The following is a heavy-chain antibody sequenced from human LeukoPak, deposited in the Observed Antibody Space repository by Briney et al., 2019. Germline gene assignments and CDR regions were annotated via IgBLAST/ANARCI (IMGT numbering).Heavy chain of an antibody. V-gene: IGHV3-48*02. J-gene: IGHJ4*02. D-gene: IGHD3-22*01. CDR3: ARESYGSSGYYYVSVY. CDR1: GFTFSTYS. Sequence: PGGSLRLSCAASGFTFSTYSMNWVRQAPGKGLEWVSYISYSSSAIYYADSVKGRFTISRDNAKNSLSLQMNSLRDEDTAVYYCARESYGSSGYYYVSVYWGQGTLVTVSS. CDR2: ISYSSSAI.